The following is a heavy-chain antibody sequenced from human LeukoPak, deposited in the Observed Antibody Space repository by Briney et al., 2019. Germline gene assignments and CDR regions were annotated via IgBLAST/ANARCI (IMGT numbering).Heavy chain of an antibody. J-gene: IGHJ6*03. D-gene: IGHD6-25*01. V-gene: IGHV3-23*01. CDR1: GFTFSSYA. CDR2: ISGSGGST. CDR3: AKNLRTAYYYYYYYMDV. Sequence: GGSLRLSCAASGFTFSSYAMSWDRQAPGKGLEWVSAISGSGGSTYYADSVKGRFIISRDNSKNTLYLQVNSLRAEDTAVYYCAKNLRTAYYYYYYYMDVWGKGTTVTVSS.